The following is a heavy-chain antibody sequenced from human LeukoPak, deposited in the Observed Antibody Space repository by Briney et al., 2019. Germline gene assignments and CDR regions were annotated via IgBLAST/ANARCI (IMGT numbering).Heavy chain of an antibody. CDR3: ARFGVGYYYYGMDV. Sequence: PSETLSLTCAVYGGSFSGYYWSWIRQPPGKGLEWIGEINHSGSTNYNPSPKSRVTISVDTSKNQFSLKLSSVTAADTAVYYCARFGVGYYYYGMDVWGQGTTVTVSS. CDR2: INHSGST. J-gene: IGHJ6*02. D-gene: IGHD3-16*01. CDR1: GGSFSGYY. V-gene: IGHV4-34*01.